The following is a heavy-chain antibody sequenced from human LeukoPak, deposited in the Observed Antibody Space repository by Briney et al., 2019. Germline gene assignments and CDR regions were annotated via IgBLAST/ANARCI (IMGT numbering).Heavy chain of an antibody. J-gene: IGHJ5*02. CDR1: GFTFSSYW. CDR2: INSDGSSV. Sequence: GRSLRLSCAASGFTFSSYWMHWVRQAPGKGLVWVSRINSDGSSVTYADSVKGRFTISRDNAKNTLYLQMNSLRAEDTAVYYCAVEVATTLDPWGQGTLVTVSS. CDR3: AVEVATTLDP. V-gene: IGHV3-74*01. D-gene: IGHD2-15*01.